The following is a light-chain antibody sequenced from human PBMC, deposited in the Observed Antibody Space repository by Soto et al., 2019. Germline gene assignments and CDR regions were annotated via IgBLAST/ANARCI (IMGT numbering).Light chain of an antibody. J-gene: IGLJ1*01. CDR2: QDS. CDR3: QAWDSSTLDV. V-gene: IGLV3-1*01. Sequence: SSELTQPPSVSVSPGQTASITCSGDKLGDKYACWYQQKPGQSPVLVIYQDSKRPSGIPERFSGSNSGNTATLTISGTQAMDEADYYCQAWDSSTLDVFGTGTKVTVL. CDR1: KLGDKY.